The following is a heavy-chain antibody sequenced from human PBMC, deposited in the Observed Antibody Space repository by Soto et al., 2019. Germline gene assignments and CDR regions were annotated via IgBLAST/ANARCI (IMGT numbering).Heavy chain of an antibody. V-gene: IGHV3-23*01. J-gene: IGHJ4*02. Sequence: EVQLLESGGGLIQPGEFLRLSCAASGFAFSSNAMSWVRQAPGKGLEWVATIRRSGDITYHADSVKGRFTISRDTSKNKLYLQMNILRVEDTAVYYCAKDRDGMGWALFDYWGQGTLVTVSS. D-gene: IGHD6-19*01. CDR3: AKDRDGMGWALFDY. CDR1: GFAFSSNA. CDR2: IRRSGDIT.